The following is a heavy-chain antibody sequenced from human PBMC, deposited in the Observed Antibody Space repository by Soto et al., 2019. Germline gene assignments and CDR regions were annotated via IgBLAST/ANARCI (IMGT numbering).Heavy chain of an antibody. D-gene: IGHD2-15*01. J-gene: IGHJ6*02. CDR1: GFPLSTSGVG. CDR3: AYLPCSGGSCNWSAYSGMDF. V-gene: IGHV2-5*02. CDR2: IYWDDDK. Sequence: QITCHESGPTLVKPTQTLTLTGNFSGFPLSTSGVGVAWIRQPPGTALEWLALIYWDDDKRYRPSLETRLTLTKETDTTQVLLTMSSMDSVDTATSHCAYLPCSGGSCNWSAYSGMDFWGQGTSVTAPS.